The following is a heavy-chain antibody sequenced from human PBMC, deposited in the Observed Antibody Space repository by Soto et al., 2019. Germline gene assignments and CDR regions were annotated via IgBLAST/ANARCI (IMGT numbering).Heavy chain of an antibody. V-gene: IGHV1-18*01. CDR2: ISAYNGNT. D-gene: IGHD3-3*01. Sequence: ASVKVSCKASGYTFTSYGISWVRQAPGQGLEWMGWISAYNGNTNYAQKLQGRVTMTTDTSTSTAYMERRSLRSDDTAVYYCARGPMYYDLWSGYYSSWGKGTLVPVSS. CDR1: GYTFTSYG. CDR3: ARGPMYYDLWSGYYSS. J-gene: IGHJ4*02.